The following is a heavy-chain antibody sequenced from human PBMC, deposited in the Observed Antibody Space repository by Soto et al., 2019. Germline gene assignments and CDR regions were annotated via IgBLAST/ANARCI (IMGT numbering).Heavy chain of an antibody. D-gene: IGHD2-15*01. CDR3: ARDRLSEGMDV. CDR2: IYYSGST. J-gene: IGHJ6*02. CDR1: GGSISSGGYY. V-gene: IGHV4-30-4*08. Sequence: PSETLSLTCTVSGGSISSGGYYWSWIRQHPGKGLEWIGYIYYSGSTYYNPSLKSRVTISVDTSKNQFSLKLSSVTAADTAVYYCARDRLSEGMDVWGQGTTVTVSS.